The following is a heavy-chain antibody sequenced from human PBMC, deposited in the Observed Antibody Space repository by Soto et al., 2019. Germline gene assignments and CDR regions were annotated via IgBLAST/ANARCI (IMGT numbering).Heavy chain of an antibody. CDR2: IYHTGTT. J-gene: IGHJ4*02. CDR1: GGSFRTYF. D-gene: IGHD3-10*01. Sequence: QVQLQESGPGLVKPSETLSLTCTVSGGSFRTYFWSWIRQPPGKGLEWIGYIYHTGTTNYNPSLKSRVTISIDTSKNQFSLKVTSVTAADTAVYYCARGSGSGSYTDYWGQGTLVTVSS. CDR3: ARGSGSGSYTDY. V-gene: IGHV4-59*01.